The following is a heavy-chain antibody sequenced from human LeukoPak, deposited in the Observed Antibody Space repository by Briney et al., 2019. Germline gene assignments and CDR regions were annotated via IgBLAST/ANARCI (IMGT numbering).Heavy chain of an antibody. Sequence: SVKVSCKASGGTFSSYAISWVRQAPGQGLEWMGRTIPIFGTANYAQKFQGRVTITADEPTSTAYMELSSLRSEDTAVYYCAREFPELEHWAFDIWGQGTMVTVSS. J-gene: IGHJ3*02. CDR1: GGTFSSYA. CDR2: TIPIFGTA. CDR3: AREFPELEHWAFDI. V-gene: IGHV1-69*13. D-gene: IGHD1/OR15-1a*01.